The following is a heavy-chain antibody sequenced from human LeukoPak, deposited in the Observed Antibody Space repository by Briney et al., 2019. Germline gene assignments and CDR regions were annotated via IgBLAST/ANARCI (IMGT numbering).Heavy chain of an antibody. CDR2: ISGSGGKT. D-gene: IGHD3-10*01. V-gene: IGHV3-23*01. J-gene: IGHJ4*02. CDR1: GFTFTIYA. Sequence: GGSLRLSCAVSGFTFTIYAMNWVRQAPGKGLEWVTSISGSGGKTDYADSVKGRFTNSRDNSKNTLYLQMNSMRAEDTAVYYCARVRQSGSGSYYDSLCDYWGQGNLVTVSS. CDR3: ARVRQSGSGSYYDSLCDY.